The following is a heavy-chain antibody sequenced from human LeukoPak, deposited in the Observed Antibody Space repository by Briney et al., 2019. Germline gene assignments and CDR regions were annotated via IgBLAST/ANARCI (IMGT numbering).Heavy chain of an antibody. J-gene: IGHJ4*02. CDR3: ARATPKYSSGWPHFDY. CDR2: IYYSENT. CDR1: GVSISSYY. Sequence: PSETLSLTCTVSGVSISSYYWSWIRQPPGKGLEWIGYIYYSENTNYNSSLKSRVTISVDTSKNQFSLKLSSVTAADTAVYYCARATPKYSSGWPHFDYWGQGTLVTVSS. V-gene: IGHV4-59*12. D-gene: IGHD6-19*01.